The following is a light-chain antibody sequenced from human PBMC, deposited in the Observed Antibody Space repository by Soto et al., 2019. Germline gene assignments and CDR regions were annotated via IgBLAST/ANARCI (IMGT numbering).Light chain of an antibody. CDR3: AALYGRLNGVV. CDR1: SSNIGSNS. J-gene: IGLJ2*01. V-gene: IGLV1-44*01. Sequence: QSVLTQPPSASGTPGQRVTISCSGSSSNIGSNSVNWYQQLPGTAPKLLMYSNNQRTSGVPDRVSGSKSGTSASLAISGLQSEDEADYYCAALYGRLNGVVFGGGTKLTV. CDR2: SNN.